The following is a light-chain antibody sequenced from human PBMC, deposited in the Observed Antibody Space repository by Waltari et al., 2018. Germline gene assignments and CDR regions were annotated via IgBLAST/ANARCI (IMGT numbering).Light chain of an antibody. Sequence: DIQMTQSPSTLSASSADRVTITCRSRQSISSWLTWYQQKPGKAPTLLIYKASILEGGVPSRFSGSGSGTEFTLTISSLQPDDFATYYCQQYNSYPWTFGQGTKVEIK. CDR2: KAS. J-gene: IGKJ1*01. V-gene: IGKV1-5*03. CDR3: QQYNSYPWT. CDR1: QSISSW.